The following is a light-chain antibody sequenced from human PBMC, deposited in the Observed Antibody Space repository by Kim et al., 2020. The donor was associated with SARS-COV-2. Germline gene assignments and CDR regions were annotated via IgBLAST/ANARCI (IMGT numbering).Light chain of an antibody. Sequence: VSPGQTASITCSGVKLGDKYACWYQQKPGQSPVLVIYQDSKRPSGIPERFSGSNSGNTATLAISGTQAMDEADYYCQAWDSSTVVFGTGTKVTVL. CDR2: QDS. J-gene: IGLJ1*01. CDR1: KLGDKY. V-gene: IGLV3-1*01. CDR3: QAWDSSTVV.